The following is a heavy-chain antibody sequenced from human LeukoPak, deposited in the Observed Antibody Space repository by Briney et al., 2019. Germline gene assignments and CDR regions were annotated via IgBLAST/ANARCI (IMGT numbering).Heavy chain of an antibody. Sequence: GGSLRLSCAASGFTFSNAWMSWVRQAPGKGLEWVSAISGSGGSTYYADSVKGRFTISRDNSKNTLYLQMNSLRAEDTAVYYCAKDGYCSGGSCIRSPSDYWGQGTLVTVSS. CDR3: AKDGYCSGGSCIRSPSDY. D-gene: IGHD2-15*01. CDR1: GFTFSNAW. CDR2: ISGSGGST. V-gene: IGHV3-23*01. J-gene: IGHJ4*02.